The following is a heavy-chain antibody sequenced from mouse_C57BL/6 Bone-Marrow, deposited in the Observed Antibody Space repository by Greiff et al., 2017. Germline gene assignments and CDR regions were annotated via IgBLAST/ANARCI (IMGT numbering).Heavy chain of an antibody. CDR1: GYTFTSYW. J-gene: IGHJ1*03. V-gene: IGHV1-69*01. Sequence: QVQLKQPGAELVMPGASVKLSCKASGYTFTSYWMHWVKQRPGQGLEWIGEIDPSDSYTNYNQKFKGKSTLTVDKSSSTAYMQLSSLTSEDSAVYYCARSGPNWYFDVWGTGTTVTVSS. CDR3: ARSGPNWYFDV. CDR2: IDPSDSYT.